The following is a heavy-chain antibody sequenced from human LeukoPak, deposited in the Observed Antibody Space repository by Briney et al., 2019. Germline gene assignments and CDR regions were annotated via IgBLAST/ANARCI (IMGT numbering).Heavy chain of an antibody. CDR1: GGSISSSCCS. Sequence: SETLSLTCTVSGGSISSSCCSWGWIRQPPGKGLEWIGSAHYSGSAYYNPSLKSRVTISVDTSKNQFSLKLSSVTAADTAVYYCARLTGTYYYYYMDVWGKGTTVTVSS. D-gene: IGHD1-7*01. CDR2: AHYSGSA. V-gene: IGHV4-39*07. CDR3: ARLTGTYYYYYMDV. J-gene: IGHJ6*03.